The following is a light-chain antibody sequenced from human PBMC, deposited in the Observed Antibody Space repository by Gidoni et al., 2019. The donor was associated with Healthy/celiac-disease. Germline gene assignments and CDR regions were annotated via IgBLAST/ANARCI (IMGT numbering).Light chain of an antibody. J-gene: IGLJ2*01. V-gene: IGLV1-40*01. Sequence: QSVLTQPPSVSEAPGQRVPISCTGSSSNIGAGYDVHWYQQLPGTAPKLLIYGNSNRPSGVPDRFSGSKSGTSASLAITGLQAEDEADYYCQSYDSSLSGSVVFGGGTKLTVL. CDR2: GNS. CDR1: SSNIGAGYD. CDR3: QSYDSSLSGSVV.